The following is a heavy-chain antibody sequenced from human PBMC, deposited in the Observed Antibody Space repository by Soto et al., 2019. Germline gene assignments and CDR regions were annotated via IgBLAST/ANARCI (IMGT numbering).Heavy chain of an antibody. V-gene: IGHV3-23*01. D-gene: IGHD3-22*01. CDR1: GFTFNNYA. CDR2: ISDSGGST. CDR3: AKEKDYYDISGIFDY. J-gene: IGHJ4*02. Sequence: GGSLRLSCAASGFTFNNYAINWVRQASGKGLEWVSAISDSGGSTYYADSVKGRFTISRDNSKNTLYLQMNSLRAEDTAVYYCAKEKDYYDISGIFDYWGQGTLVTVSS.